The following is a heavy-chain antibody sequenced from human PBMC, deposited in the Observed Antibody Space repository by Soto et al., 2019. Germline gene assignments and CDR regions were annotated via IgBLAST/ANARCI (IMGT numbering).Heavy chain of an antibody. J-gene: IGHJ6*02. CDR1: GGTFSNYA. CDR3: ARHGPPYQLVSTPSYYYGMDV. CDR2: IIPFFGTA. V-gene: IGHV1-69*01. D-gene: IGHD2-2*01. Sequence: QVQLVQSGAEVKKPGSSVKVSCKASGGTFSNYAISWVRQAPGQGLDWMGGIIPFFGTANSAQKFQGRVTITADESTSTAYMDLSSLRSEDTAVYYCARHGPPYQLVSTPSYYYGMDVWGQGTTVTVSS.